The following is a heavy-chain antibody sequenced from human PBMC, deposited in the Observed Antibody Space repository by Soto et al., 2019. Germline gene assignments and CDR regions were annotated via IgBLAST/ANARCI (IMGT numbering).Heavy chain of an antibody. Sequence: PGWSLRLSCAASGFTFSSYAMSWVRQAPGKGLEWVSAISGSGGSTYYADSVKGRFTISRDNSKNTLYLQMNSLRDEDTAVYYCASTGAPATVTTPLDYWGQGTLVTVSS. J-gene: IGHJ4*02. V-gene: IGHV3-23*01. D-gene: IGHD4-4*01. CDR1: GFTFSSYA. CDR2: ISGSGGST. CDR3: ASTGAPATVTTPLDY.